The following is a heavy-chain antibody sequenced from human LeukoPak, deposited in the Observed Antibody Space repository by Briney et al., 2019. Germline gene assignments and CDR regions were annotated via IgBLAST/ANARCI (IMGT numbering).Heavy chain of an antibody. V-gene: IGHV4-38-2*01. J-gene: IGHJ4*02. CDR3: ARAYSGSYPYYFDY. Sequence: PSETLSLTCAVSGYSISSGYYWGWIRQPPGKGLEWIGSIYHGGSTYYNPSLKSRVTISVDTSKNQFSLKLSSVTAADTAVYYCARAYSGSYPYYFDYWGQGTLVTVSS. CDR2: IYHGGST. CDR1: GYSISSGYY. D-gene: IGHD1-26*01.